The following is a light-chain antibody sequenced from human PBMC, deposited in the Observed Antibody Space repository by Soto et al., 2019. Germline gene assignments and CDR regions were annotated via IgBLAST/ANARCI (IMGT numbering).Light chain of an antibody. Sequence: DIQLTQSPSSVSASVGDRVTITCRASQGISGYLAWYQQKPGKVPKLLIYAASSLQSGVPLRFRGSGSGTDFTLTISSLQAEDSATYYCQQANSFPLTFGGGSKVDIK. J-gene: IGKJ4*01. V-gene: IGKV1-12*01. CDR2: AAS. CDR1: QGISGY. CDR3: QQANSFPLT.